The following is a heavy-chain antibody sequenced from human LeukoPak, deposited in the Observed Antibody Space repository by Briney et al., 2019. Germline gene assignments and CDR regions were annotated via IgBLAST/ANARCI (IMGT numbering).Heavy chain of an antibody. V-gene: IGHV3-66*01. CDR3: ARWARADSDY. Sequence: PGGSLRLSCAASGFTVSSNYMSWVRQAPGKGLEWVSVIYSGGSTYYADSVKGRFTISRDHSKNTLYLQMNSLRAEDTAVYYCARWARADSDYWGQGTLVTVSS. CDR1: GFTVSSNY. J-gene: IGHJ4*02. CDR2: IYSGGST. D-gene: IGHD3-10*01.